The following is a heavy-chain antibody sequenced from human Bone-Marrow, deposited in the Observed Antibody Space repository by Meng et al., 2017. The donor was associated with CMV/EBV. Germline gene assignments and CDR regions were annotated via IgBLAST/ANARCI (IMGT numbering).Heavy chain of an antibody. D-gene: IGHD6-13*01. Sequence: ASVKVSCKASGYTFTSYGISWVRQAPGQGLEWMGWISAYNGNTNYAQKLQGRVTMTTDTSTSTAYMELRRLGSDDTAVYYCARDSYTSSWYEYWGQGALVTVSS. J-gene: IGHJ4*02. CDR3: ARDSYTSSWYEY. V-gene: IGHV1-18*01. CDR1: GYTFTSYG. CDR2: ISAYNGNT.